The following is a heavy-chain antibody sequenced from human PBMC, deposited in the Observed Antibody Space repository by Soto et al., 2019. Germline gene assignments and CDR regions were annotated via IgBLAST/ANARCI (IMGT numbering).Heavy chain of an antibody. D-gene: IGHD6-19*01. CDR2: IYYSGST. J-gene: IGHJ6*02. V-gene: IGHV4-39*01. CDR1: GGSISSSSYY. CDR3: ARLAAVAGYYYYGMDV. Sequence: QLQLQESGPGLVKPSETLSLTCTVSGGSISSSSYYWGWIRQPPGKGLEWIGSIYYSGSTYYNPSLKSRVTISVDTSKNQFSLKLSSVTAADTAVYYCARLAAVAGYYYYGMDVWGQGTTVTVSS.